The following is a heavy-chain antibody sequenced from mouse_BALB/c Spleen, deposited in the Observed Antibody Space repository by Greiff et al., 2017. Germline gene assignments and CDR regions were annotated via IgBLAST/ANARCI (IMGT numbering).Heavy chain of an antibody. CDR2: IWAGGST. CDR3: ARDRYYGSREGFAY. V-gene: IGHV2-9*02. J-gene: IGHJ3*01. D-gene: IGHD1-1*01. Sequence: VQLKESGPGLVAPSQSLSITCTVSGFSLTSYGVHWVRQPPGKGLEWLGVIWAGGSTNYNSALMSRLSISKDNSKSQVFLKMNSLQTDDTAMYYCARDRYYGSREGFAYWGQGTLVTVSA. CDR1: GFSLTSYG.